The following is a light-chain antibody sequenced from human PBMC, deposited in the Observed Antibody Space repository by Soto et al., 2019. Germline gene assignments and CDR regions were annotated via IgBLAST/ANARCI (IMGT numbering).Light chain of an antibody. CDR1: QSIDNW. CDR2: DAS. V-gene: IGKV1-5*01. CDR3: QQYGSSPYT. Sequence: DIQMTQSPSFVSASVGDRVTITCRASQSIDNWLAWYQQKPGKAPKLLIYDASTLESGVSSGFSGSGSGTEFTLTISTLEPEDFAVYYCQQYGSSPYTFGQGTKLEIK. J-gene: IGKJ2*01.